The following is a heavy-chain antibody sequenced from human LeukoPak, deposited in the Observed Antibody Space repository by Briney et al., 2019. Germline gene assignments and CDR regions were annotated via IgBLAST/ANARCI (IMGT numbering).Heavy chain of an antibody. V-gene: IGHV1-24*01. J-gene: IGHJ6*04. CDR3: ATDGVNRYGDPWGMDV. CDR1: GYTLTELS. D-gene: IGHD4-17*01. Sequence: GASVKVSCKVSGYTLTELSMHWVRQAPGKGLEWMGGFDPEDGETIYAQKFQGRVTITEDTSTDTAYMELSSLRSEDTAVYYCATDGVNRYGDPWGMDVWGKGTTVSVSS. CDR2: FDPEDGET.